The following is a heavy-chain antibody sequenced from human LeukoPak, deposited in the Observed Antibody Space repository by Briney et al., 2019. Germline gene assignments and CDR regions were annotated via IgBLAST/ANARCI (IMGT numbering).Heavy chain of an antibody. V-gene: IGHV3-66*01. J-gene: IGHJ4*02. D-gene: IGHD2-21*01. CDR1: GFTASTNY. Sequence: PGGSLRLSCAASGFTASTNYMSWVRQAPGKGLEWVSVIYNGENTSYGDSVKGRFTISRDNSKNTLYLQMNSLRGEDTAVYYCARALGWLRFDQWGQGTLVTVSS. CDR3: ARALGWLRFDQ. CDR2: IYNGENT.